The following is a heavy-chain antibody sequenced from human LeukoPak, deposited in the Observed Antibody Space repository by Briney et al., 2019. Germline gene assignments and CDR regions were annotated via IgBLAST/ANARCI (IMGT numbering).Heavy chain of an antibody. D-gene: IGHD2-2*02. CDR3: ARSACSSTSCYTGVSFDI. J-gene: IGHJ3*02. V-gene: IGHV1-2*02. Sequence: ASVKVSCKASGYTFTGYYMHWVRQAPGQGLEWMGWINPNSGGTNYAQKFQGRVTMTRDTSISTAYMELSRLRSDDTAVYYCARSACSSTSCYTGVSFDIWGQGTMVTVSS. CDR2: INPNSGGT. CDR1: GYTFTGYY.